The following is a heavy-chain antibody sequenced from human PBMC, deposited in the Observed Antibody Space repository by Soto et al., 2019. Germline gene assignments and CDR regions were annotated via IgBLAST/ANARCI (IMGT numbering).Heavy chain of an antibody. V-gene: IGHV3-74*01. CDR3: ARGYSSGPDY. J-gene: IGHJ4*02. CDR1: GFTFGNHW. Sequence: EVQLVESGGGLVQPGGSLRLSCAASGFTFGNHWMHWVRQAPGKGLVWVSRINSDGSTTTYADSVKGRFTISRDNAKNILYLQLNSLRAEDTALYYCARGYSSGPDYWGQGTLVTVSS. CDR2: INSDGSTT. D-gene: IGHD6-19*01.